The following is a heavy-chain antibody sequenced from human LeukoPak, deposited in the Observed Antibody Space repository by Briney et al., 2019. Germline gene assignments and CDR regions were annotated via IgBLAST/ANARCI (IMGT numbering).Heavy chain of an antibody. CDR2: VYDSWNN. CDR1: GDSINSGNSH. V-gene: IGHV4-30-4*01. J-gene: IGHJ4*02. D-gene: IGHD3-10*02. Sequence: SETLSLTCTVSGDSINSGNSHWTWIRQPPGKGLEWLGSVYDSWNNYYNPSLESRITMSVDTSKNQYSLELSSVIAADTAVYYCASYFVGNGGRGYWGQGALVTVSS. CDR3: ASYFVGNGGRGY.